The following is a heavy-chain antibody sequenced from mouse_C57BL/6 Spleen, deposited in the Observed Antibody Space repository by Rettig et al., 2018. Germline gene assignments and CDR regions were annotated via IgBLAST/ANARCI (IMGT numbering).Heavy chain of an antibody. D-gene: IGHD1-1*01. J-gene: IGHJ1*03. CDR3: AREGPYYYGSSPWDFDV. V-gene: IGHV1-76*01. Sequence: GSGNTYYNEKFKDKATLTAEKSSSTAYMQLSSLTSEDSAVYFCAREGPYYYGSSPWDFDVWGTGTTVTVSS. CDR2: GSGNT.